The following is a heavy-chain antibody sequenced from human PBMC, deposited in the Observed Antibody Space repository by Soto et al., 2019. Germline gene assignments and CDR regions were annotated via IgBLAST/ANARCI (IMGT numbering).Heavy chain of an antibody. CDR2: IYYSGST. CDR3: ARRDVEAGFFDY. D-gene: IGHD2-15*01. CDR1: GGSISSYY. Sequence: SETLSLTCTVSGGSISSYYWSWIRQPPGKGLEWIGYIYYSGSTNYNPSLKSRVTISVDTSKNQFSLKLSSVTAADTAVYYCARRDVEAGFFDYWGQGTLVTVSS. V-gene: IGHV4-59*08. J-gene: IGHJ4*02.